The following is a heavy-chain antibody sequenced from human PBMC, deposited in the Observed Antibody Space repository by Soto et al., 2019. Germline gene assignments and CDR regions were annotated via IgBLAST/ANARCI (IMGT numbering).Heavy chain of an antibody. CDR3: ARDRGYDAHDYYYNAMDV. CDR2: IRGFSPYT. V-gene: IGHV3-21*01. Sequence: EVQLVESGGGLVKPGGSLRLSCISSGFTFRTYTMNWVRQAPGKGLESGSGIRGFSPYTFYAESVKGRFTISRDNAKNSLYLQMNSLRDEDTAVYYCARDRGYDAHDYYYNAMDVCVQGTTVTVSS. J-gene: IGHJ6*02. CDR1: GFTFRTYT. D-gene: IGHD3-10*01.